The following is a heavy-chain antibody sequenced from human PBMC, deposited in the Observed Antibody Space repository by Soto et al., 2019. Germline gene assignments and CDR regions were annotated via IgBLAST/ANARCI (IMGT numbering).Heavy chain of an antibody. CDR1: GHTFNSDD. V-gene: IGHV1-8*01. Sequence: GASVKVSCKASGHTFNSDDISWVRQATGQGLEWMGWMNPYSGNTDYAQKFQGRVTMTRNTSTSTAYMELRSLRSDDTAVYYCARGRCSGGSCYWFDPWGQGTLVTVSS. D-gene: IGHD2-15*01. CDR2: MNPYSGNT. J-gene: IGHJ5*02. CDR3: ARGRCSGGSCYWFDP.